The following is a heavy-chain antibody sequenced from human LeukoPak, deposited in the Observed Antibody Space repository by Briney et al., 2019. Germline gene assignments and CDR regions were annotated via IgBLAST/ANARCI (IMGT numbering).Heavy chain of an antibody. V-gene: IGHV3-48*01. J-gene: IGHJ4*02. Sequence: GGSLRLSCAASGFTFSSYSMNWVRQAPGKGLEWVSYISSSSSTIYYADSVKGRFTISRDNAKNSPYLQMNSLRAEDTAVYYCARDHPPPPYYDFWSGYYDYFDYWGQGTLVTVSS. D-gene: IGHD3-3*01. CDR1: GFTFSSYS. CDR3: ARDHPPPPYYDFWSGYYDYFDY. CDR2: ISSSSSTI.